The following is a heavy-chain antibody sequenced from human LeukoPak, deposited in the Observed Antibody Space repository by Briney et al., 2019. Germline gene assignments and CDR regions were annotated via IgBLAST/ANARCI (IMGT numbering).Heavy chain of an antibody. Sequence: SETLSLTCTVSGGSISSYYWSWIRQPAGKGLEWIGRIYTSGSTNYNPSLKSRVTISVDTPKNQFSLKLSSVTAADTAVYYCARSAGNWNDDAFDIWGQGTMVTVSS. CDR2: IYTSGST. D-gene: IGHD1-1*01. J-gene: IGHJ3*02. V-gene: IGHV4-4*07. CDR1: GGSISSYY. CDR3: ARSAGNWNDDAFDI.